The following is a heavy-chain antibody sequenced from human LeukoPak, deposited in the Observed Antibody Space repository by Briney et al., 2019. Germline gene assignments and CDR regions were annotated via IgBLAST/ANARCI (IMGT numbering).Heavy chain of an antibody. CDR2: ISPNGGSI. J-gene: IGHJ4*02. CDR3: ARGLFVAGSFFDS. Sequence: GGSLRLSCAASGFTFSDYYMAWIRQAPGKGLEWISSISPNGGSIYYADSVKGRFTISRDNAKNSLHLQMTSLKAEDTAVYYCARGLFVAGSFFDSWGQGTLVTVSS. CDR1: GFTFSDYY. D-gene: IGHD1-26*01. V-gene: IGHV3-11*04.